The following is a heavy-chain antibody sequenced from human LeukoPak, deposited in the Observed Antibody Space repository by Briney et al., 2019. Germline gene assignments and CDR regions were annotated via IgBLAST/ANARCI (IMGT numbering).Heavy chain of an antibody. CDR3: VRHDYDTSWGLDWFFDL. CDR1: GGSISSSSYY. V-gene: IGHV4-39*01. Sequence: SETLSLTCTVSGGSISSSSYYWGWIRQPPGKGLEWIGSIYCSGSTYYNPSLKSRVTISVDTSKNQFSLKLSSVTAADTAVYYCVRHDYDTSWGLDWFFDLWGRGTLVAVSS. J-gene: IGHJ2*01. CDR2: IYCSGST. D-gene: IGHD2-2*01.